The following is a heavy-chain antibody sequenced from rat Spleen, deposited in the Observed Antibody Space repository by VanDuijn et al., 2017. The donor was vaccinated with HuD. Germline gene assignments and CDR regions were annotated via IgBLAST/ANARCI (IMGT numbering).Heavy chain of an antibody. Sequence: EVQLVESGGGLVQPGRSLKLSCAASGFTFSNYGMAWVRQAPTKGLEWVATISYDGSSTYYRDSVKGRFTISRDNAESTLYLQMDSLRSEDTATYYCARHNSGYGDWFAYWGQGTLVTVSS. CDR1: GFTFSNYG. J-gene: IGHJ3*01. CDR2: ISYDGSST. V-gene: IGHV5-29*01. D-gene: IGHD4-3*01. CDR3: ARHNSGYGDWFAY.